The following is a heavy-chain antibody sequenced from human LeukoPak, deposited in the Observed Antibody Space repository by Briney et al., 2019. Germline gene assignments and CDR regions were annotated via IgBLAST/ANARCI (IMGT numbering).Heavy chain of an antibody. CDR2: FSGGDGST. CDR3: AKGKVVPATIYDY. CDR1: GFTFSSYA. Sequence: PGGSLRLSCAASGFTFSSYAMSWDRQAPGKGLEWVSGFSGGDGSTSYADSVKGRFTISRDNSKNTLYLQMNSLGAEDTAVYYCAKGKVVPATIYDYWGQGTLVTVSS. V-gene: IGHV3-23*01. J-gene: IGHJ4*02. D-gene: IGHD2-2*02.